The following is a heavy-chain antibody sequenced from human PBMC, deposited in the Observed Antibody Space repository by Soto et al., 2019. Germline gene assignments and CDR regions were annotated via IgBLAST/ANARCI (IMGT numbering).Heavy chain of an antibody. J-gene: IGHJ4*02. CDR3: TTARKGIAVAGTVDY. Sequence: GGSLRLSCAASGFTFSNAWMNWVRQAPGKGLEWVGRIKSKTDGGTTDYAAPVKGRFTISRDDSKNTLYLQMNSLKTEDTAVYYFTTARKGIAVAGTVDYWGQGTLVTVSS. D-gene: IGHD6-19*01. V-gene: IGHV3-15*07. CDR1: GFTFSNAW. CDR2: IKSKTDGGTT.